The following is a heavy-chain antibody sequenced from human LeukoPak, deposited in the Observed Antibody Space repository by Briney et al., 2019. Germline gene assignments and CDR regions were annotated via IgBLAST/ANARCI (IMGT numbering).Heavy chain of an antibody. CDR2: ISGSGGST. J-gene: IGHJ4*02. Sequence: GGSLRLSCAASGFTFSSYAMSWVRQAPGKGLEWVSAISGSGGSTYYADSVKGRFTISRDNSKNTLYLQMNSLRAEGTAVYYCAKVPSSWPYYFDYWGQGTLVTVSS. CDR1: GFTFSSYA. CDR3: AKVPSSWPYYFDY. V-gene: IGHV3-23*01. D-gene: IGHD6-13*01.